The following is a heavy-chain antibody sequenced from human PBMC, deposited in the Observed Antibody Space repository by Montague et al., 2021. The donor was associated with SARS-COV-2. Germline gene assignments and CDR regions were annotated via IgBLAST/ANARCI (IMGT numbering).Heavy chain of an antibody. J-gene: IGHJ4*02. CDR2: ISMSETRT. CDR1: GFTFSRYS. V-gene: IGHV3-48*04. CDR3: ARVASEHTAMAPDY. D-gene: IGHD5-18*01. Sequence: SLRLYCAAAGFTFSRYSMNWVRQAPGKGLEWISYISMSETRTQYADSVKGRFTISRDNARNSLYLQMRSLTGGDMAVYYCARVASEHTAMAPDYWGQGTLVTVSS.